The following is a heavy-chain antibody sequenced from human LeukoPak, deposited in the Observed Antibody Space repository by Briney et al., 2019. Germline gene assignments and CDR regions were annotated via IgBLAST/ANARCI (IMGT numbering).Heavy chain of an antibody. V-gene: IGHV4-34*01. D-gene: IGHD2/OR15-2a*01. CDR2: INHSGST. J-gene: IGHJ6*03. CDR3: ARDPCNSSWDLSCYHYYMDV. Sequence: SETLSLTCTVSGGSISSYYWSWIRQPAGKGLEWIGEINHSGSTNYNPSLKSRVTISVDTSKNQFSLKLSSVTAADTAVYYCARDPCNSSWDLSCYHYYMDVWGKGTTVTVSS. CDR1: GGSISSYY.